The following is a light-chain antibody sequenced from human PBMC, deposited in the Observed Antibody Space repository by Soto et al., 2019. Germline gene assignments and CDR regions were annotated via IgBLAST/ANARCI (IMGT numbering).Light chain of an antibody. CDR3: SSYTGGNPSYV. Sequence: QSALTQPASVSGSPGQSITISCTGTSSDIGSYDLVSWYQQHPGTAPKLMIYEVTIRPSGVSDRFSGSKSGNTASLTVSGLQAEDEADYYCSSYTGGNPSYVFGTGTKVTVL. CDR1: SSDIGSYDL. V-gene: IGLV2-14*02. CDR2: EVT. J-gene: IGLJ1*01.